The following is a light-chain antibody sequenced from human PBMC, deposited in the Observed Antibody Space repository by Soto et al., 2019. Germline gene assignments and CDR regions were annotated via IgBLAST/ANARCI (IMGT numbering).Light chain of an antibody. V-gene: IGKV3-20*01. J-gene: IGKJ1*01. Sequence: EIVLTQSPGTLSLSPGERATLSCRASQSVSSSYLAWYQQKPGQAPRLLIYGASSRATGIPDRFSGSGSGTDFTLAINRLETEDFAVYYGQQYGSSPPTFGQGTKVEI. CDR1: QSVSSSY. CDR2: GAS. CDR3: QQYGSSPPT.